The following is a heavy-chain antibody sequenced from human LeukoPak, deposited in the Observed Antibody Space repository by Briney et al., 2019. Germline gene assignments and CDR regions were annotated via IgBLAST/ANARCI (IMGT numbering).Heavy chain of an antibody. CDR2: ISSSSSYI. CDR3: ARDIYFIAAAGTCLFDY. V-gene: IGHV3-21*01. J-gene: IGHJ4*02. Sequence: PGGSLRLSCAASGFTFSIYSMNWVRQAPGKGLEWVSSISSSSSYIYYADSVKGRFTISTDNAKNSLYLQMNSRRAEDTAVYYCARDIYFIAAAGTCLFDYWGQGTLVTVSS. CDR1: GFTFSIYS. D-gene: IGHD6-13*01.